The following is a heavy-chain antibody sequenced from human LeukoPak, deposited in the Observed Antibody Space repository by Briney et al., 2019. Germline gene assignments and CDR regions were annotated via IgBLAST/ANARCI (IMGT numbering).Heavy chain of an antibody. Sequence: GALRLSCAASGFTFSSYAMSWVRQAPGKGLEWVSSISGSGGSTYCADSVKGRFTISRDNAKNSLYLQMNSLRAEDTAVYYCARDSPYDFWSFDYWGQGTLVTVSS. CDR2: ISGSGGST. D-gene: IGHD3-3*01. CDR3: ARDSPYDFWSFDY. V-gene: IGHV3-23*01. J-gene: IGHJ4*02. CDR1: GFTFSSYA.